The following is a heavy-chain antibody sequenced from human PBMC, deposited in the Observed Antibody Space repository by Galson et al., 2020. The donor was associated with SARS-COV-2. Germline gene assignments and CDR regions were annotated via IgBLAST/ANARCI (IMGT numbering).Heavy chain of an antibody. CDR1: GGSMSSFY. CDR3: ARGGWSLDY. J-gene: IGHJ4*02. V-gene: IGHV4-59*01. Sequence: SETLSLTCTVSGGSMSSFYWSWIWLSPGKGLEWNGYIYYSGTTNYNPSLKSRVSISVDTSKNQFSLKLNSVTAADTVVYFCARGGWSLDYWGRGTLVTVSS. CDR2: IYYSGTT.